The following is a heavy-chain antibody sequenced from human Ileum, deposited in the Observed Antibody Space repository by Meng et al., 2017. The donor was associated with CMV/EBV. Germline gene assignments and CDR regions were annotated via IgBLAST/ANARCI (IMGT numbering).Heavy chain of an antibody. CDR2: MNPNSGDT. V-gene: IGHV1-8*03. D-gene: IGHD3-16*01. Sequence: KVSCKASGYTFTSYHLNWVRQATGQGLEWMGRMNPNSGDTDYAQKFQGRVTITRDTSITTAYMELSRLTSEDTAVYYCARGWGTTWPWGQGTLVTVSS. CDR1: GYTFTSYH. CDR3: ARGWGTTWP. J-gene: IGHJ5*02.